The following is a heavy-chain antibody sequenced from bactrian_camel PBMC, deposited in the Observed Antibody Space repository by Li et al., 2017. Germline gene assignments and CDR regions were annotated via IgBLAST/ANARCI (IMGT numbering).Heavy chain of an antibody. D-gene: IGHD5*01. CDR3: VRPQRPFNEQFDESPY. V-gene: IGHV3S9*01. J-gene: IGHJ4*01. CDR2: IESDGST. CDR1: VDTIGRYC. Sequence: HVQLVESGGGSVQVGGSLRLSCVASVDTIGRYCMGWFRQIPDKEREGIAGIESDGSTSYADTVKGRFTISQDNAKNTVYLQMNSLKPEDTAVYYCVRPQRPFNEQFDESPYRGQGTQVTVS.